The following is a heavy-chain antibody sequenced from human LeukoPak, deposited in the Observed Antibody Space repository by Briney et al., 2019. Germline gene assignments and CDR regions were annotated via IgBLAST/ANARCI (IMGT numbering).Heavy chain of an antibody. Sequence: GGSLTLSCAASGFTFSSYWMHWVRQAPGKGLVGVSRINNDGSSTSYADSVKGRFTISRDNAKNTLYLQINSLRAEDTGVYYCARDDSRGFAYWGQGTLVTVSS. D-gene: IGHD2-21*01. CDR2: INNDGSST. CDR1: GFTFSSYW. CDR3: ARDDSRGFAY. J-gene: IGHJ4*02. V-gene: IGHV3-74*01.